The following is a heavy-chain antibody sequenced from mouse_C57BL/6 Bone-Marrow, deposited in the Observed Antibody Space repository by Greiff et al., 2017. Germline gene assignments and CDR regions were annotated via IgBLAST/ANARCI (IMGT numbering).Heavy chain of an antibody. V-gene: IGHV1-81*01. J-gene: IGHJ2*01. CDR1: GYTFTSYG. Sequence: QVQLKESGAELARPGASVKLSCTASGYTFTSYGISWVKQRTGQGLEWIGEIYPRSGNTYYNEKFKGKATLTADNSSSTAYMQLRSLTSEDSAVYFCARQLRLGLDYWGQGTTLTVSS. CDR3: ARQLRLGLDY. D-gene: IGHD1-2*01. CDR2: IYPRSGNT.